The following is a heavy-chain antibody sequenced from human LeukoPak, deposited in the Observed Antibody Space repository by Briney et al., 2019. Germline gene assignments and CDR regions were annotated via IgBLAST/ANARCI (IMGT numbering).Heavy chain of an antibody. J-gene: IGHJ4*02. V-gene: IGHV3-73*01. CDR1: GFTFSGSA. CDR3: ITRPEDAAAGLGF. D-gene: IGHD6-13*01. CDR2: IRSKANSYAT. Sequence: GGSLRLSCAASGFTFSGSAMHWVRQASGKGLEWVGRIRSKANSYATAYAASVKGRFTTSRDDSKNTAYLQMNSLKTEDTAVYYCITRPEDAAAGLGFWGQGTLVTVSS.